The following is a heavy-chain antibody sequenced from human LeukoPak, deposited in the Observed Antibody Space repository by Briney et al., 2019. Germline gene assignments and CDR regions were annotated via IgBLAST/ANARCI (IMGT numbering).Heavy chain of an antibody. CDR1: GFTFSSYS. Sequence: GGSLRLSCAASGFTFSSYSMYWVRQAPGKGLEWVSYISSSSSTIYYADSVKGRFTISRDNAKNSLYLQMNSLRAEDTAVYYCAKDSGSYGTDAFDIWGQGTMVTVSS. CDR3: AKDSGSYGTDAFDI. J-gene: IGHJ3*02. CDR2: ISSSSSTI. D-gene: IGHD5-12*01. V-gene: IGHV3-48*01.